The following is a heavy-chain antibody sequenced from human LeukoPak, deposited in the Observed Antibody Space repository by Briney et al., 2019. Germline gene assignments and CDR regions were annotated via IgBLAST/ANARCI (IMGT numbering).Heavy chain of an antibody. CDR1: GFTFSSYA. J-gene: IGHJ4*02. V-gene: IGHV3-23*01. CDR2: ISGSGGAT. D-gene: IGHD1-26*01. CDR3: AKTGGDKTYTTAWYHFDY. Sequence: QPGESLRLSCAASGFTFSSYAMTWVRQAPGKGLEWVSSISGSGGATFYAGPVKGRFSISRDNSKNTLYLQMNSLRADDTAVYYCAKTGGDKTYTTAWYHFDYWGQGTLVTVSS.